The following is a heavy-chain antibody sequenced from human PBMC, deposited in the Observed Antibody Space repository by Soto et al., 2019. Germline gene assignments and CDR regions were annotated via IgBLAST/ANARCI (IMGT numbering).Heavy chain of an antibody. Sequence: QVQLVQSGAEVKEPGDSVRVSCEASGYTFTNYAFTWVRQAPGQGPEWLGGIILALGTPHYSQRFQGRLTITADESSSTVYMELGSLRLDDTAVYYCGRYCTNTKCRGGYYLDLWGQGTLLTVSS. D-gene: IGHD2-8*01. V-gene: IGHV1-69*01. J-gene: IGHJ5*02. CDR2: IILALGTP. CDR3: GRYCTNTKCRGGYYLDL. CDR1: GYTFTNYA.